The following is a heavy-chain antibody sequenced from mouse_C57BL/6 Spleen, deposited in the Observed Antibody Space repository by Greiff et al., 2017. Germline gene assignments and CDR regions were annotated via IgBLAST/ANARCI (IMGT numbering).Heavy chain of an antibody. CDR2: INYDGSST. Sequence: EVKLVESEGGLVQPGSSMKLSCTASGFTFSDYYMAWVRQVPEKGLEWVANINYDGSSTYYLDSLKSRFIISRDNAKNILYLQMSSLKSEDTATDYCARDASIYSGYFVSYWYFDVWGTGTTVTVSS. J-gene: IGHJ1*03. V-gene: IGHV5-16*01. D-gene: IGHD2-3*01. CDR1: GFTFSDYY. CDR3: ARDASIYSGYFVSYWYFDV.